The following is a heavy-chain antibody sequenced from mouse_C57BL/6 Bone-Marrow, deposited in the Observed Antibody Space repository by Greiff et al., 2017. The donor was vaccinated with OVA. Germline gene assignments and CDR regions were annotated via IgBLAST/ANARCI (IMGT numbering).Heavy chain of an antibody. CDR2: IDPANGNT. CDR3: ARAYYSNYVDFDY. V-gene: IGHV14-3*01. Sequence: VHVKQSVAELVRPGASVKLSCTASGFNIKNTYMHWVKQRPEQGLEWIGRIDPANGNTKYAPKFQGKATITADTSSNTAYLQLSSLTSEDTAIYYCARAYYSNYVDFDYWGQGTTLTVSS. J-gene: IGHJ2*01. CDR1: GFNIKNTY. D-gene: IGHD2-5*01.